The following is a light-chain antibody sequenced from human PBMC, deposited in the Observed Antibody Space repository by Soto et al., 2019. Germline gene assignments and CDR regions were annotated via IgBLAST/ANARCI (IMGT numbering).Light chain of an antibody. V-gene: IGKV1-17*01. CDR1: RDVGSD. Sequence: QMTQSPSSLSASVGEKIIITCRASRDVGSDVSWYQQKPGQAPKLLIYAASNLYTGVPSRFSGSRSGTEFTLTISSLQSEDSAFYYCQQYNKWPITFGQGTRLEIK. CDR2: AAS. CDR3: QQYNKWPIT. J-gene: IGKJ5*01.